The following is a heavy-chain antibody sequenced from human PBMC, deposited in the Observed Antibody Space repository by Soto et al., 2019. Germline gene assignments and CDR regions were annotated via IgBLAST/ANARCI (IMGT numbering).Heavy chain of an antibody. CDR3: ASPDCSSTSCYGLRV. Sequence: QVQLVQSGAEVKKPGASVKVSCKASGYTFTSYAMHWVRQAPGQRLEWMGWINAGNGNTKYSQKFQGRVTITRDTSASTAYMELSSLGSEDTAVYYCASPDCSSTSCYGLRVWGQGTLVTVSS. V-gene: IGHV1-3*01. CDR1: GYTFTSYA. D-gene: IGHD2-2*01. J-gene: IGHJ4*02. CDR2: INAGNGNT.